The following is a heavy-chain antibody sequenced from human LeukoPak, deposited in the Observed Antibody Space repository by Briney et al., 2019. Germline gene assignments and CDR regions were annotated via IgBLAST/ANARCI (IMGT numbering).Heavy chain of an antibody. CDR1: GFTFSSYA. Sequence: GGSLRLSCAASGFTFSSYAMSWVRQAPGKGLEWVSAISGSGGSTYYADSVKGRFTISRDNSKNTLYLQMNSLRAEDTAVYYCAKVDSGVYGDHGSYYGMDVWGQGTTVTVSS. V-gene: IGHV3-23*01. CDR2: ISGSGGST. D-gene: IGHD4-17*01. J-gene: IGHJ6*02. CDR3: AKVDSGVYGDHGSYYGMDV.